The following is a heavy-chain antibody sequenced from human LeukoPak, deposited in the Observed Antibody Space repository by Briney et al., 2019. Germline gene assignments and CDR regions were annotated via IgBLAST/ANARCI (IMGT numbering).Heavy chain of an antibody. V-gene: IGHV1-18*01. Sequence: ASVKVSCKASGYTFTSYGISWVRQAPGQGLEWMGWISAYNGNTNYAQKLQGRVTMTTDTSTSTAYMELSSLRSEDTAVYYCARKDYYDSSGFLLDAFDIWGQGTMVTVSS. CDR1: GYTFTSYG. CDR2: ISAYNGNT. CDR3: ARKDYYDSSGFLLDAFDI. D-gene: IGHD3-22*01. J-gene: IGHJ3*02.